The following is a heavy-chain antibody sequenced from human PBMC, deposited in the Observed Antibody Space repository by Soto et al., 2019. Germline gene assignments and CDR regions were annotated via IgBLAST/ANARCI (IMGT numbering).Heavy chain of an antibody. J-gene: IGHJ1*01. D-gene: IGHD3-22*01. CDR2: IRSKAYGGTT. Sequence: CRRLSCTASGFTFGDYAMSWFRQAPGEGLGWVGFIRSKAYGGTTEYAASVKGRFTISRDDSKSIAYLQMNSLKTEDTAVYYCTRDRWEYYYDSSGYYGYFQHWGQGTLVTVS. CDR1: GFTFGDYA. CDR3: TRDRWEYYYDSSGYYGYFQH. V-gene: IGHV3-49*03.